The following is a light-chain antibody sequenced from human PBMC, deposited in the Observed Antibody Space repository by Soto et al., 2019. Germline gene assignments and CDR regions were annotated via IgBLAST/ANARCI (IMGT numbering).Light chain of an antibody. V-gene: IGLV2-11*01. CDR2: DVK. CDR3: FSYAGSYSFV. Sequence: QSALTQPRSVSGSPGQSVTISCTGTSSDVGGYSYVSWYQQHPGKAPKLMMYDVKTRPSGISDRLSGSKSGNTASLTISGLQDEDDAGYDCFSYAGSYSFVFGRGTKLTVL. CDR1: SSDVGGYSY. J-gene: IGLJ1*01.